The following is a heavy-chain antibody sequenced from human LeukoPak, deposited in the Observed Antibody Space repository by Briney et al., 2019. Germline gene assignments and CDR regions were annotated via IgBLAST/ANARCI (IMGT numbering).Heavy chain of an antibody. CDR2: IYYSGST. CDR1: GGSISSYY. CDR3: AREGVGWSNWFDP. V-gene: IGHV4-59*12. D-gene: IGHD3-3*01. J-gene: IGHJ5*02. Sequence: SETLSLTCTVSGGSISSYYWSWIRQPPGKGLEWIGYIYYSGSTNYNPSLKSRVTISVDTSKNQLSLKLTSVTAADTAVYYCAREGVGWSNWFDPWGQGTLVTVSS.